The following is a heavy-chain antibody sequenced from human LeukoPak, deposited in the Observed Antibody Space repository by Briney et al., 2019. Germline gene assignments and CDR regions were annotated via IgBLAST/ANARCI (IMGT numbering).Heavy chain of an antibody. V-gene: IGHV1-18*01. CDR1: GYTFTSYG. CDR3: ARDPHRITMVPGGWFDP. D-gene: IGHD3-10*01. Sequence: GASVKVSCKASGYTFTSYGISWVRQAPGQGLEWMGWISAYNGNTNYAQKLQGRVTMTTDTSTSTAYMELSSLRSEDTAVYYCARDPHRITMVPGGWFDPWGQGTLVTVSS. CDR2: ISAYNGNT. J-gene: IGHJ5*02.